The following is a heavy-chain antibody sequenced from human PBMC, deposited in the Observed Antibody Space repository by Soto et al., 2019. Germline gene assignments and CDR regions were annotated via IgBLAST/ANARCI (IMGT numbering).Heavy chain of an antibody. CDR2: INAGNGNT. CDR3: ARALEDIVVVPAAKEDAFDI. D-gene: IGHD2-2*01. V-gene: IGHV1-3*01. CDR1: GYTFTSYA. Sequence: VKVSCKASGYTFTSYAMHWVRQAPGQRLEWMGWINAGNGNTKYSQKFQGRVTITRDTSASTAYMELSSLRSEDTAVYYCARALEDIVVVPAAKEDAFDIWGQGTMVTVSS. J-gene: IGHJ3*02.